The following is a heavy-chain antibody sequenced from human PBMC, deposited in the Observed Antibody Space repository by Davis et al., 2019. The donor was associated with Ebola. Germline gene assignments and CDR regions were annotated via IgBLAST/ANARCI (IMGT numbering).Heavy chain of an antibody. J-gene: IGHJ3*02. V-gene: IGHV5-51*01. D-gene: IGHD3-22*01. CDR3: ARPGYYYGCSGYYRGAFDI. CDR2: IYPVYSYT. Sequence: GESLKISCQGPGYSFTSYWIGWVRQMPGKGLEWTGIIYPVYSYTRYSPSFQGQVTISADKSISTAYLQWSSLKASDTAMYYCARPGYYYGCSGYYRGAFDIWGQGKMGTVSS. CDR1: GYSFTSYW.